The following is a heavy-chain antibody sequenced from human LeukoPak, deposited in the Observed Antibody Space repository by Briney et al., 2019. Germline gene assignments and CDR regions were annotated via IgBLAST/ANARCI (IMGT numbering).Heavy chain of an antibody. D-gene: IGHD1-26*01. CDR3: AKASSGSYFLLGY. V-gene: IGHV3-43D*04. Sequence: PAGSSLRLSCVAPGFTFDDYATHWVRQAPVKRLDWVSLISWDGGSTHYADSVKSLFTISRDHRKYSLSLQMTSLRAEDTALYYCAKASSGSYFLLGYWCQGTLVTVSS. CDR1: GFTFDDYA. J-gene: IGHJ4*02. CDR2: ISWDGGST.